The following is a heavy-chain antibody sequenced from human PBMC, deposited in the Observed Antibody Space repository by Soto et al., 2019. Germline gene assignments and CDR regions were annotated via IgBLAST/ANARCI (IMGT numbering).Heavy chain of an antibody. J-gene: IGHJ6*02. CDR1: GFTVSSKY. CDR2: IWSAGLI. Sequence: DVQLVETGGELIQPGGSLRLSCAASGFTVSSKYMSWVRQAPGKGLEWISVIWSAGLIYYADSVRGRFTISRDISKNILYLAMTSLRADDTAVYYCAREAPMDVWGQGTTVTVSS. V-gene: IGHV3-53*02. CDR3: AREAPMDV.